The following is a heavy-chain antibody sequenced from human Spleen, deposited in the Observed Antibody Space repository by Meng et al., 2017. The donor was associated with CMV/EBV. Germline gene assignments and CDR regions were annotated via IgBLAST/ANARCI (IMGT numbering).Heavy chain of an antibody. D-gene: IGHD3-3*01. CDR3: ARGWAYYANDY. CDR2: RSRRGSTK. V-gene: IGHV3-11*04. CDR1: GVTFRNYY. J-gene: IGHJ4*02. Sequence: CGASGVTFRNYYMTWSSKAPGKGLEGGSYRSRRGSTKKYADSVKGRFTISRDNVKNALYLQMNSLRAEDTAVYYCARGWAYYANDYWGQGTLVTVSS.